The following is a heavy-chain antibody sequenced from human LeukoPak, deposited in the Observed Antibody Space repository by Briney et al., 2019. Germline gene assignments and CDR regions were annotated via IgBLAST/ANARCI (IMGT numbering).Heavy chain of an antibody. Sequence: SETLSLTCTVSGASVSSYYWSWVRQPPGKGLEWIGYIYYSGSTTYNPSLTSRVTISLDTSENQFSLKVSSVTATDTAVYYCARHREYSAYKGYYFDYWGQGTLVTVSS. CDR2: IYYSGST. D-gene: IGHD5-12*01. CDR3: ARHREYSAYKGYYFDY. V-gene: IGHV4-59*08. J-gene: IGHJ4*02. CDR1: GASVSSYY.